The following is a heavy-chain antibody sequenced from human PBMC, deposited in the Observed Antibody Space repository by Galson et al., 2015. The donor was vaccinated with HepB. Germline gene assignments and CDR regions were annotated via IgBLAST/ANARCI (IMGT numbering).Heavy chain of an antibody. D-gene: IGHD3-16*01. CDR3: AKDGGGGIDY. V-gene: IGHV4-31*03. CDR1: GGSITTAGHY. Sequence: TLSLTCTVSGGSITTAGHYWTWIRQHPGKGLEWIGYIHHSGTTFYNPSLKSRVTIALGTSNNQFSLKLTPVTAADTAVYYCAKDGGGGIDYWGQGTLVTVSS. J-gene: IGHJ4*02. CDR2: IHHSGTT.